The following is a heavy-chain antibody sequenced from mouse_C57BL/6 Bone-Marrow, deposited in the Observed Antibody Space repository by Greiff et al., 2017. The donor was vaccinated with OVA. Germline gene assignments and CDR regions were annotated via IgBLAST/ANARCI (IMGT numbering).Heavy chain of an antibody. CDR2: IYPGDGDT. CDR1: GYAFSSYW. V-gene: IGHV1-80*01. J-gene: IGHJ2*01. CDR3: ARLEDYSKGDY. D-gene: IGHD2-5*01. Sequence: VMLVESGAELVKPGASVKISCKASGYAFSSYWMNWVKQRPGKGLEWIGQIYPGDGDTNYNGKFKGKATLTADKSSSTAYMQLSSLTSEDSAVYFCARLEDYSKGDYWGQGTTLTVSS.